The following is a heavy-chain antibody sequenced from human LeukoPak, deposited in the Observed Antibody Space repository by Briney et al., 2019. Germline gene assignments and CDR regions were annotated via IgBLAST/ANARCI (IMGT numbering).Heavy chain of an antibody. V-gene: IGHV4-34*01. CDR3: ARGYGSGSYGWFDP. Sequence: SETLSLTCAVYGGSFSGYYWRWLRQPPGKGLEWIGEINHSGSTNYNPSLKSRVTISVDTSKNQFSLKLSSVTAADTAVYYCARGYGSGSYGWFDPWGQGTLVTVSS. CDR1: GGSFSGYY. CDR2: INHSGST. D-gene: IGHD3-10*01. J-gene: IGHJ5*02.